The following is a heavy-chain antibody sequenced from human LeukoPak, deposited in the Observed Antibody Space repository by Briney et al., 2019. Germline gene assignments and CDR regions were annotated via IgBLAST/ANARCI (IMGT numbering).Heavy chain of an antibody. Sequence: GASVKVSCKASGYTFTSYYMHWVRQAPAQGLEWMGIINPSGGSTSYAQKFQGRVTMTRDMSTSTVYMELSSLRSEDTAVYYCAGTPPYCGGDCYFFDYWGQGTLVTVSS. CDR1: GYTFTSYY. CDR3: AGTPPYCGGDCYFFDY. D-gene: IGHD2-21*02. J-gene: IGHJ4*02. V-gene: IGHV1-46*01. CDR2: INPSGGST.